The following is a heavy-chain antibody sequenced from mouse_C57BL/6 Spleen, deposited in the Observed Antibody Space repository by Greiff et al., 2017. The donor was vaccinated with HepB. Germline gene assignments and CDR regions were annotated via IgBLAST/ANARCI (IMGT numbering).Heavy chain of an antibody. J-gene: IGHJ1*03. CDR2: ISDGGSYT. D-gene: IGHD3-1*01. Sequence: DVHLVESGGGLVKPGGSLKLSCAASGFTFSSYAMSWVRQTPEKRLEWVATISDGGSYTYYPDNVKGRFTISRDNAKNNLYLQMSHLKSEDTAMYYCARDNGPGRHWYFDVWGTGTTVTVSS. CDR3: ARDNGPGRHWYFDV. V-gene: IGHV5-4*01. CDR1: GFTFSSYA.